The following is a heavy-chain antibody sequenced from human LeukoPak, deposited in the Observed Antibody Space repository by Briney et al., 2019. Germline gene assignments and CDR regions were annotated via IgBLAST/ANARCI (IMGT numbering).Heavy chain of an antibody. D-gene: IGHD6-6*01. CDR3: ARGGPDSSSPTNWFDP. CDR1: GGSFSGYY. J-gene: IGHJ5*02. Sequence: SETLSLTCAVYGGSFSGYYWSRIRQPPGKGLEWIGEINHRGSTNYNPSLKSRVTISVDTSKNQFSLKLSSVTAADTAVYYCARGGPDSSSPTNWFDPWGQGTLVTVSS. CDR2: INHRGST. V-gene: IGHV4-34*01.